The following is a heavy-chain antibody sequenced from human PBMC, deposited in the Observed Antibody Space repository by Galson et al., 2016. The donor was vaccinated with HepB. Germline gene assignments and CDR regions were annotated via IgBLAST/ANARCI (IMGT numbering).Heavy chain of an antibody. CDR2: IGIAGDT. D-gene: IGHD3-10*01. J-gene: IGHJ4*02. CDR1: GFTFSTSD. Sequence: SLRLSCAASGFTFSTSDMHWVRQATGKGLEWVSAIGIAGDTYYSRSVKGRVTISRENAKSSLYLQMNSLRGEDTAVYYCVRGVYDGDFDYWGQGTLVTVSS. V-gene: IGHV3-13*01. CDR3: VRGVYDGDFDY.